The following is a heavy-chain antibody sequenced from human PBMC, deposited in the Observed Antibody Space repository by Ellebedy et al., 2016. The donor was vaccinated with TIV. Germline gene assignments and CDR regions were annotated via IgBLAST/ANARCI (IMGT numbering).Heavy chain of an antibody. CDR3: ARDRGYDTFDY. Sequence: PGGSLRLSCAASGFPFSSFWMSWVRQAPGKGLEWVANTKEDGSEKNYVDSVRGRFTISRDNAKNSLYLQMNSLRAEDTAVYYCARDRGYDTFDYWGQGILVTVSS. CDR2: TKEDGSEK. J-gene: IGHJ4*02. V-gene: IGHV3-7*01. D-gene: IGHD5-12*01. CDR1: GFPFSSFW.